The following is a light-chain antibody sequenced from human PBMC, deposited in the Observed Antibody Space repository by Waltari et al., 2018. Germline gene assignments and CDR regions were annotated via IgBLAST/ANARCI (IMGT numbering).Light chain of an antibody. Sequence: EIVLTQSPGTMSLSPGERATLSCRASQSVGRSLTWYQQKPGQAPRLLIYDASSRAPGIPDRFSGSGSGTDFSLTVSRLQPEDFAVYYCQHYVRLPATFGQGTKVEIK. CDR2: DAS. CDR3: QHYVRLPAT. J-gene: IGKJ1*01. V-gene: IGKV3-20*01. CDR1: QSVGRS.